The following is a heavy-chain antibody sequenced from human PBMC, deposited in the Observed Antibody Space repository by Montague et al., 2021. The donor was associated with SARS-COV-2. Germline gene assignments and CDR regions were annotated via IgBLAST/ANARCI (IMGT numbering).Heavy chain of an antibody. J-gene: IGHJ6*02. D-gene: IGHD3-22*01. CDR1: GGSIDSFY. V-gene: IGHV4-59*01. CDR2: IFHSGRT. CDR3: ARGGYYDNTGSYSDYYYNMDV. Sequence: SETLSLTCTVSGGSIDSFYWSWIRRPPGKGLEWIGCIFHSGRTYYNPSLKSRVSMSVDTSKNQVSLRLSSLTAADTAVYYCARGGYYDNTGSYSDYYYNMDVWGQGTTVTVSS.